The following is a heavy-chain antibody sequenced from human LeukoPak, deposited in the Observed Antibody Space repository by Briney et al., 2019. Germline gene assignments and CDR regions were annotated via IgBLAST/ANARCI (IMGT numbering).Heavy chain of an antibody. CDR3: ARVKYYYGSGSFDY. Sequence: GGSLRLSCAASGFTFGSYEMNWVRQAPGKGLEWVSYISSSGSTIYYADSVKGRFTISRDNAKNSLYLQMNSLRAEDTAVYYCARVKYYYGSGSFDYWGQGTLVTVSP. D-gene: IGHD3-10*01. J-gene: IGHJ4*02. V-gene: IGHV3-48*03. CDR1: GFTFGSYE. CDR2: ISSSGSTI.